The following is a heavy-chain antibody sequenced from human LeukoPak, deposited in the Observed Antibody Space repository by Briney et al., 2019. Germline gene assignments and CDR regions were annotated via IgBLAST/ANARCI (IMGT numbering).Heavy chain of an antibody. CDR1: GFTFDDYA. V-gene: IGHV3-9*01. Sequence: AGGSLRLSCAVSGFTFDDYALHWVRQAPGKGLEWVSGINWSGRSIVYADSVKGRFTISRDNTKKSLYLQMNSLRPEDSALYYCAKERALGELNDAFDIWGQGTMVTVSS. J-gene: IGHJ3*02. D-gene: IGHD3-10*01. CDR3: AKERALGELNDAFDI. CDR2: INWSGRSI.